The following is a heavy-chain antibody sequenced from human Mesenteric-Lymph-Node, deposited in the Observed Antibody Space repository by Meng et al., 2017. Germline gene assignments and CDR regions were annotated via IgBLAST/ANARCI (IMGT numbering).Heavy chain of an antibody. V-gene: IGHV1-2*06. Sequence: QLVTSGAEVKKPGASGKVSCKASGYTLTGQWIHWVRQAPGQGPEWMGRIHPNGGGTNSAQKFQGRITMTTDTSISTAYLELSRLRPDDTAVYYCARDTSNWFDPWGQGTLVTVSS. CDR3: ARDTSNWFDP. CDR1: GYTLTGQW. CDR2: IHPNGGGT. J-gene: IGHJ5*02.